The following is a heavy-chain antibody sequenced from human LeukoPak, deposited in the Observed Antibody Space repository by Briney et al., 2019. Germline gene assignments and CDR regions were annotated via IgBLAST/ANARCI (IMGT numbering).Heavy chain of an antibody. CDR1: GFTFSTYA. D-gene: IGHD2-2*01. V-gene: IGHV3-23*01. CDR2: ISGSGGST. Sequence: GGSPRLSCAASGFTFSTYAMSWVRQAPGKGLEWVSAISGSGGSTYYADSVKGRFTISRDNSKNTLYLQMNSLRAEDTAVYYCASHPVPAGTQSSDYWGQGTLVTVSS. J-gene: IGHJ4*02. CDR3: ASHPVPAGTQSSDY.